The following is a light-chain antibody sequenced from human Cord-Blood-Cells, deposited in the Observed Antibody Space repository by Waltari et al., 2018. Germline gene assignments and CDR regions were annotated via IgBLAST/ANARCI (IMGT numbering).Light chain of an antibody. CDR1: RSDGGSYNL. CDR2: EGT. CDR3: CSYAGSSTSVV. V-gene: IGLV2-23*01. Sequence: QSALTQPASVSGSPGQSITISCTGTRSDGGSYNLVSWYQPTPGKAPKLMIYEGTKRPSGVSNPCSGSKSGNTASLAISGLQAENEADYYCCSYAGSSTSVVFGGGTKLTVL. J-gene: IGLJ2*01.